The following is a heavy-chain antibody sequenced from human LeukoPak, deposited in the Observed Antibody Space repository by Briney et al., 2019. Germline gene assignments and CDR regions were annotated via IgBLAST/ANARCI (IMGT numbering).Heavy chain of an antibody. D-gene: IGHD2-2*01. Sequence: SVKVSCKASGGTFSSYAISWVRQAPGQGLEWMGGIIPIFGTANYAQKFQGRVTITEDESTSTAYMELSSLRSEDTAVYYCARDPRNHIVVVPAAIYYGMDVWGQGTTVTVSS. J-gene: IGHJ6*02. CDR3: ARDPRNHIVVVPAAIYYGMDV. V-gene: IGHV1-69*13. CDR2: IIPIFGTA. CDR1: GGTFSSYA.